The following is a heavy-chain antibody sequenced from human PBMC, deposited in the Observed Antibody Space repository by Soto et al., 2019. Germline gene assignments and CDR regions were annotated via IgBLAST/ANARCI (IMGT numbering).Heavy chain of an antibody. CDR1: GYTFTSYA. J-gene: IGHJ6*02. V-gene: IGHV1-3*01. CDR2: INAGNGNT. D-gene: IGHD4-17*01. Sequence: VASVKVSCKASGYTFTSYAMHWVRQAPGQRLEWMGWINAGNGNTKYSQKFQGRVTITRDTSASTAYMELSSLRSEDTAVYYCARDQYLYGDYTTYYYYYGMDVWGQGTTVTVSS. CDR3: ARDQYLYGDYTTYYYYYGMDV.